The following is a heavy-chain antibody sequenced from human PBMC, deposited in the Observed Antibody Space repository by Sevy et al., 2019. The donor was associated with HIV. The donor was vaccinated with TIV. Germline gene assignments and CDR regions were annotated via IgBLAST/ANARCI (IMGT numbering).Heavy chain of an antibody. CDR3: ARGGPPGDSVDHWFDP. V-gene: IGHV1-8*03. D-gene: IGHD7-27*01. J-gene: IGHJ5*02. CDR2: MNPNSGGA. Sequence: ASVKVSCKASGYTFTTHDINWVRQATGRGLEWMGWMNPNSGGAAYALNFQGRVTITRNTSISTAYMELSSLTYEDTAVYYCARGGPPGDSVDHWFDPWGQGTLVTVSS. CDR1: GYTFTTHD.